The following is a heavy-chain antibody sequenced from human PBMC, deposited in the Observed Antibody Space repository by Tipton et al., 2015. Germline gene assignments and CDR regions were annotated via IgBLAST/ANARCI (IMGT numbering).Heavy chain of an antibody. CDR3: ARASGPGTTPPDY. V-gene: IGHV3-21*01. Sequence: SLRLSCAASGFAFSTHIMSWVRQAPGKGLEWVSTTADAYINYADAVKGRFTISRDNGKDSLYLQMSSLRADDTAVYYCARASGPGTTPPDYWGQGTLVSVSS. J-gene: IGHJ4*02. CDR2: TADAYI. D-gene: IGHD1-7*01. CDR1: GFAFSTHI.